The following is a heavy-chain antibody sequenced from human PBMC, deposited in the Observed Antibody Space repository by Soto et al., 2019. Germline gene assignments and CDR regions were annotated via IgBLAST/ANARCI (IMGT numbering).Heavy chain of an antibody. Sequence: GGSLRLSCAASGFTFSNYFMKWVRQAPGEGLEWVANINQDGTEKNYVESVKGRFTISRDNAENSLYLQMDSLRVEDTAVYYCATYRTVDATRRLDCWGQGTLVTVSS. J-gene: IGHJ4*02. CDR3: ATYRTVDATRRLDC. CDR1: GFTFSNYF. CDR2: INQDGTEK. V-gene: IGHV3-7*03. D-gene: IGHD4-4*01.